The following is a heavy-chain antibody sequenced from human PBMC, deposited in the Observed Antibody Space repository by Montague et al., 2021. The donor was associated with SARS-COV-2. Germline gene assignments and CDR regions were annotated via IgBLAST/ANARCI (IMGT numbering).Heavy chain of an antibody. Sequence: SETLSLTCAVYGESFNGYYWTWIRQSPGRGLEWIAEINDGGTTNYNWSLKSRVTISVDTSKNQFSLKLSSVTVADTAVYYCTRWDPQIRTLFGFRGKSANDYWGQGTLVTVSS. V-gene: IGHV4-34*01. J-gene: IGHJ4*02. D-gene: IGHD4-23*01. CDR2: INDGGTT. CDR1: GESFNGYY. CDR3: TRWDPQIRTLFGFRGKSANDY.